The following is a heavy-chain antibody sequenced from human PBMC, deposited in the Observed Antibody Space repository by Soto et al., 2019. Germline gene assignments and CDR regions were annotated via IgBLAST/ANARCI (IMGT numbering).Heavy chain of an antibody. CDR2: IRSKAYGGTT. J-gene: IGHJ6*03. D-gene: IGHD4-4*01. V-gene: IGHV3-49*03. Sequence: GGSLRLSCTASGFTFGDYAMSWFRQAPGKGLEWVGFIRSKAYGGTTEYAASVKGRFTISRDDSKTIASLQMNSLKTEDTAVYYCTRGLSVTTRLWYYYYMDVWDKGTTVTVSS. CDR3: TRGLSVTTRLWYYYYMDV. CDR1: GFTFGDYA.